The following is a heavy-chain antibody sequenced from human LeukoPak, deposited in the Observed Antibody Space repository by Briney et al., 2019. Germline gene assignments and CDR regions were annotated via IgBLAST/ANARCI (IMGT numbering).Heavy chain of an antibody. Sequence: ETLSLTCTVSGGSMSNNYWSWIRQPPGKGLEWVGRIKSKSDGGTTDDAAPVKGRFTISKDDSKNTLYLQMNSLKTEDTGIYYCTTGTLTSDYWGQGTLVTVSS. CDR3: TTGTLTSDY. J-gene: IGHJ4*02. V-gene: IGHV3-15*01. D-gene: IGHD4-17*01. CDR2: IKSKSDGGTT. CDR1: GGSMSNNY.